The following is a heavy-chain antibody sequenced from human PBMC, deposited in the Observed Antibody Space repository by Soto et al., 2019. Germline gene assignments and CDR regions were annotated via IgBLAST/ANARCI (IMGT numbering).Heavy chain of an antibody. CDR2: INWNSGSI. J-gene: IGHJ1*01. CDR3: VKDESINWYSGHFRH. D-gene: IGHD6-13*01. V-gene: IGHV3-9*01. CDR1: GFTFDDYA. Sequence: GGSLRLSCASSGFTFDDYAMHWVRQVPGKGLEWVSGINWNSGSIGYADSVKGRFAISRDNAKNSLHLQMNSLRAEDTAFYYCVKDESINWYSGHFRHWGQGTLVTVSS.